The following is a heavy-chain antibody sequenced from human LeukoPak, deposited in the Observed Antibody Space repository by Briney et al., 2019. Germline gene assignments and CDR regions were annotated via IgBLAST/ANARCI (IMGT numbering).Heavy chain of an antibody. CDR1: GFTFSSYS. Sequence: GGSLRLSCAASGFTFSSYSMNWVRQAPGKGLEWDSSISSSSSYIYYADSVKGRFTISRDNAKNSLYLQMNSLRAEDTAVYYCARAPIVVVTADFDYWGQGTLVTVSS. D-gene: IGHD2-21*02. CDR2: ISSSSSYI. J-gene: IGHJ4*02. V-gene: IGHV3-21*01. CDR3: ARAPIVVVTADFDY.